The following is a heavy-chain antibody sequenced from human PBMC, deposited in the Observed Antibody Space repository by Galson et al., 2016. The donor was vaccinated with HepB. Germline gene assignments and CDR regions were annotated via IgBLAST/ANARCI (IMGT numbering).Heavy chain of an antibody. CDR1: GFTFSNRG. CDR2: DSMDGRRK. V-gene: IGHV3-30*18. CDR3: AKRHAYCPPVGCSVDS. J-gene: IGHJ4*02. Sequence: SLRLSCAASGFTFSNRGMHWVRQAPGKGLEWVAADSMDGRRKFYADSVKGRFTISRDNSNNMLFLQMSSLRSDDTAVYYCAKRHAYCPPVGCSVDSWGQGTLVSVSS. D-gene: IGHD2-21*01.